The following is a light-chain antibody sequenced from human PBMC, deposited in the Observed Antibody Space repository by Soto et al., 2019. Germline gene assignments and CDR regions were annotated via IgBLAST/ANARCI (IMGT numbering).Light chain of an antibody. J-gene: IGLJ2*01. CDR2: EGS. Sequence: QSALTQPASVSGSPGQSITISCTGTSSDVGGYNLVSWYQHHPTTAPRLMIYEGSRRPSGVSYRFSASRSGNTASLTISVLHVEDEADYYCCSYAGSGTWVFGGGTKLTVL. V-gene: IGLV2-23*01. CDR3: CSYAGSGTWV. CDR1: SSDVGGYNL.